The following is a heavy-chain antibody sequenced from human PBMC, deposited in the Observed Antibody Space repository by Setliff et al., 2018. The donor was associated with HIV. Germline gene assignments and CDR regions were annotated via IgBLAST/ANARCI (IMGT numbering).Heavy chain of an antibody. D-gene: IGHD5-18*01. V-gene: IGHV4-39*07. Sequence: SETLSLTCSVSGAFTTSSLYSWGWFRQSPGKGLEWIGTIFYSGTTTYNPSLKSRITISVDTSKKEFSLNLSSLTAADTAVFYCARGRYSYGPGWFDSWAQGTVVTVSS. CDR1: GAFTTSSLYS. CDR2: IFYSGTT. CDR3: ARGRYSYGPGWFDS. J-gene: IGHJ5*01.